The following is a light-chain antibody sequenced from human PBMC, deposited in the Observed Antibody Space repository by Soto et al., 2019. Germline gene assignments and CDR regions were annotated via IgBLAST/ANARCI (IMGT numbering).Light chain of an antibody. Sequence: EIVLTQSPGTLSLSPVETATLSGMASQSVSSTYLAWYQQKPGQAPGLLLYGASNRASGIPGRFAGSGSGTDFTLTISRLEPEDFAVYYCQQYGSSARTFGQGAKVDIK. J-gene: IGKJ1*01. CDR2: GAS. CDR3: QQYGSSART. CDR1: QSVSSTY. V-gene: IGKV3-20*01.